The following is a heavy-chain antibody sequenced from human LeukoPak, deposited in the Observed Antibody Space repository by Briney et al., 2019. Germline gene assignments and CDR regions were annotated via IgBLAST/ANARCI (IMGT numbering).Heavy chain of an antibody. Sequence: GASVKVSCKASGGTFSSYAISWVRQAPGQGLEWMGGIIPIFGTANYAQKFQGRVTITADESTSTAYMELSSLRSEDTAVYYCARALGGGSIPWGGMDVWGQGTTVTVSS. D-gene: IGHD3-16*01. V-gene: IGHV1-69*01. CDR1: GGTFSSYA. CDR2: IIPIFGTA. CDR3: ARALGGGSIPWGGMDV. J-gene: IGHJ6*02.